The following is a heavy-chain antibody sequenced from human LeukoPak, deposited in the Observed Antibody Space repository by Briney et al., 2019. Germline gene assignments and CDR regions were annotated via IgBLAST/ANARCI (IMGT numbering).Heavy chain of an antibody. V-gene: IGHV4-61*02. CDR1: GGSISSGGHY. Sequence: PSETLSLTCTVSGGSISSGGHYWSWIRQPAGKGLEYLGRISSTGSTNYNPSLRSRVTISADTSKNHFSLKLTSVTAADTAVYYCARIRFLEWLLVSRFDPWGQGTLVTVSS. CDR3: ARIRFLEWLLVSRFDP. D-gene: IGHD3-3*01. J-gene: IGHJ5*02. CDR2: ISSTGST.